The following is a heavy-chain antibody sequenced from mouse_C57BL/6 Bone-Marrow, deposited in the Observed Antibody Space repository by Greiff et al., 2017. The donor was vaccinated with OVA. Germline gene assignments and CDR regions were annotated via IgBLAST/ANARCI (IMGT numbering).Heavy chain of an antibody. D-gene: IGHD1-1*01. J-gene: IGHJ4*01. CDR2: ISNGGGST. CDR3: ARPSITTVVAHYAMDY. CDR1: GFTFSDYY. Sequence: EVKVEESGGGLVQPGGSLKLSCAASGFTFSDYYMYWVRQTPEKRLEWVAYISNGGGSTYYPDTVKGRFTISRDNAKNTLYLQMSRLKSEDTAMYYCARPSITTVVAHYAMDYWGQGTSVTVSS. V-gene: IGHV5-12*01.